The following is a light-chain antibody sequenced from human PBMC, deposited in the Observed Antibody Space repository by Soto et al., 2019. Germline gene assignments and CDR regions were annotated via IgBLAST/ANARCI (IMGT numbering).Light chain of an antibody. Sequence: QSVLTQPRSVSGSSGQSVTISCTGTSSDIGTYNAVSWYQQNPGKAPKLMIFDVTKRPSGVPDRFSGSKSGNTASLTISGLQAEDEADYYCLSYAGSYIYVFGTGTKVTVL. V-gene: IGLV2-11*01. CDR3: LSYAGSYIYV. CDR2: DVT. J-gene: IGLJ1*01. CDR1: SSDIGTYNA.